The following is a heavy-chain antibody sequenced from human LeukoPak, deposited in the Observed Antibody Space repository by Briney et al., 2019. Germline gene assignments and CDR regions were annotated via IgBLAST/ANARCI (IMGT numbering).Heavy chain of an antibody. D-gene: IGHD3-10*01. CDR3: AKGISYYSYFDY. CDR1: GFTFDSYA. V-gene: IGHV3-23*01. Sequence: GGSLRLSCAASGFTFDSYAMNWVRQAPGKGLEWVSGFSGSRGSTYYADSAKGRFTISRDNSKNTLYLQMNSLRAEDTAVYYCAKGISYYSYFDYWGQGTLVTVSS. CDR2: FSGSRGST. J-gene: IGHJ4*02.